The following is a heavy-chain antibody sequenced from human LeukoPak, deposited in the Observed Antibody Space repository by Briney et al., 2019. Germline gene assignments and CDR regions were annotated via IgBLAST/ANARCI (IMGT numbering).Heavy chain of an antibody. D-gene: IGHD6-19*01. Sequence: SETLSLTCTVSGGSISSYYWSWIRQPPGKGLEWIGYIYYSGSTNYNPSLKSRVTISVDTSKNQFSLKLSSVTAADTAVYYCARDNQWLVPGWFDPWGQGALVTVSS. CDR3: ARDNQWLVPGWFDP. V-gene: IGHV4-59*12. J-gene: IGHJ5*02. CDR1: GGSISSYY. CDR2: IYYSGST.